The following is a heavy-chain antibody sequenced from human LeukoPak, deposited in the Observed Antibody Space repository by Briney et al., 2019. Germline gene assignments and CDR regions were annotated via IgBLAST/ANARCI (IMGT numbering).Heavy chain of an antibody. V-gene: IGHV4-34*01. D-gene: IGHD4-11*01. CDR2: INHSGST. CDR1: GGSINNYY. Sequence: SETLSLTCTVSGGSINNYYWSWIRQPPGKGLEWIGEINHSGSTNYNPALKSRVTISVDKSKNQFSLKLSSVTAADTAVFYCARRTTVTIPFGYWGQGTLVTVSS. CDR3: ARRTTVTIPFGY. J-gene: IGHJ4*02.